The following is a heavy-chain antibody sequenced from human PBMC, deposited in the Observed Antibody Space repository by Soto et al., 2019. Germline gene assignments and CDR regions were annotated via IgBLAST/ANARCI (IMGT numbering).Heavy chain of an antibody. CDR1: GGSISSYY. CDR3: ARDCWGGGGSCYGMDV. J-gene: IGHJ6*02. CDR2: IYYSGST. V-gene: IGHV4-59*01. Sequence: QVQLQESGPGLVKPSETLSLTCTVSGGSISSYYWSWIRQPPGKGLEWIGYIYYSGSTNYNPSLKSRVTRSVDTSKNQFSLKLSSVTAADTAVYYCARDCWGGGGSCYGMDVWGQGTTVTVSS. D-gene: IGHD2-15*01.